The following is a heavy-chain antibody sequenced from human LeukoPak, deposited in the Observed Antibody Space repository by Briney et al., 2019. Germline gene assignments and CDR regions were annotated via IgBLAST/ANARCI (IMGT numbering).Heavy chain of an antibody. D-gene: IGHD3-10*01. V-gene: IGHV3-21*01. J-gene: IGHJ5*02. Sequence: GGSLRLSCTASGFTFSTYSMNWVRQAPGKGLEWVSFICGGGSYIYYAESVKGRFTISRDNAKNSLYLQMNSLRAEDTAIYYCARDRVASGRFGEVASWGQGTLVTVSS. CDR3: ARDRVASGRFGEVAS. CDR1: GFTFSTYS. CDR2: ICGGGSYI.